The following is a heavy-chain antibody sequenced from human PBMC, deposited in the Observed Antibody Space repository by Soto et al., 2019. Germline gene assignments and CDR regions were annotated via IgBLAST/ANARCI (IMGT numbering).Heavy chain of an antibody. CDR3: ARGSGQALYCSGGSCDRNGNWFDP. CDR2: INPNSGGT. Sequence: ASVKVSCKASGYTFTGYYMHWVRQAPGQGLEWMGWINPNSGGTNYAQKFQGWVTMTRDTSISTAYMELSRLRSDDTAVYYCARGSGQALYCSGGSCDRNGNWFDPWGQGTLVTVSS. J-gene: IGHJ5*02. V-gene: IGHV1-2*04. D-gene: IGHD2-15*01. CDR1: GYTFTGYY.